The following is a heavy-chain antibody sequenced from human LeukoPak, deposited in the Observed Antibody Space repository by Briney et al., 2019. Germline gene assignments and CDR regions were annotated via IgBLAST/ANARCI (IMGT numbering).Heavy chain of an antibody. D-gene: IGHD3-10*01. J-gene: IGHJ4*02. CDR3: AKDRVDGSGSQFDS. CDR1: GFTFSNYG. Sequence: PGGSLRLSCAASGFTFSNYGIHWVRQAPGKGLEWVSTISGSGDSTYYADSVKGRFTISRDNSKNTLYLQMNSLRAEDTAVYYCAKDRVDGSGSQFDSWGQGSLVTVSS. V-gene: IGHV3-23*01. CDR2: ISGSGDST.